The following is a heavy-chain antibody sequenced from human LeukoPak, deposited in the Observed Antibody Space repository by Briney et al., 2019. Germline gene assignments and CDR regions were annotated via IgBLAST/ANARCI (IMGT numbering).Heavy chain of an antibody. CDR3: ARGSLARFIGPEY. J-gene: IGHJ4*01. CDR2: ISTEGSST. Sequence: PGGSLRLSCAASGFTFSNSLMHWVRQTPGKGLVWVSCISTEGSSTNYADSVKGRFSISMDNAKNTLYLQMNSLRVEDTAVYFCARGSLARFIGPEYWVHGTLVTVPS. CDR1: GFTFSNSL. D-gene: IGHD1-26*01. V-gene: IGHV3-74*01.